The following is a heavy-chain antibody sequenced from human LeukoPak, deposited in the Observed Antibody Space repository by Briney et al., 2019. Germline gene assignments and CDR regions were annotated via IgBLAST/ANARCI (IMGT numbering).Heavy chain of an antibody. V-gene: IGHV3-48*01. D-gene: IGHD4-23*01. CDR2: VSSSSENI. CDR1: GFIFSDYP. J-gene: IGHJ4*02. CDR3: AGENGGYIFFHTE. Sequence: PGGSLKLSCSASGFIFSDYPMNWVRQAPGKGLEWLAYVSSSSENIYYIDSVKGRFTISRDNAKNSLFLQMNSLRVEDTAVYYCAGENGGYIFFHTEWGQGTLVTVSS.